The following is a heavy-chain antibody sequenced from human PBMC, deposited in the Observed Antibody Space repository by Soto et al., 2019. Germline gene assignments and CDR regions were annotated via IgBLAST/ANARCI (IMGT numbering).Heavy chain of an antibody. CDR2: IKQDGSEK. Sequence: GGSLRLSCAASGFTFSSYWMSWVRQAPGKGLEWVANIKQDGSEKYYVDSVKGRFTISRDNAKNSLYLQMNSLRAEDTAVYYCARRKWGGIAVAGTSLDYWGQGTLVTVSS. J-gene: IGHJ4*02. V-gene: IGHV3-7*01. CDR1: GFTFSSYW. CDR3: ARRKWGGIAVAGTSLDY. D-gene: IGHD6-19*01.